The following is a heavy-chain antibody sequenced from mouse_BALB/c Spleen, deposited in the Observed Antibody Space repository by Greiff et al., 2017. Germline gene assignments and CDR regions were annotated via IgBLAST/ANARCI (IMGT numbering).Heavy chain of an antibody. J-gene: IGHJ4*01. CDR3: ARPDRYYAMDY. Sequence: EVQVVESGGDLVKPGGSLKLSCAASGFTFSSYGMSWVRQTPDKRLEWVATISSGGSYTYYPDSVKGRFTISRDNAKNTLYLQMSSLKSEDTAMYYCARPDRYYAMDYWGQGTSVTVSS. CDR2: ISSGGSYT. D-gene: IGHD2-14*01. CDR1: GFTFSSYG. V-gene: IGHV5-6*01.